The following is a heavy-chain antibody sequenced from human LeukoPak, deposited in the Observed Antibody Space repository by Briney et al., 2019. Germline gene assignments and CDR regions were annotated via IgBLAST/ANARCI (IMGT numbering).Heavy chain of an antibody. CDR2: IDASGSGT. CDR1: EFPFSVYA. Sequence: GSLRLSCEVSEFPFSVYAIAWVRQAPGQGLEWVSAIDASGSGTYYTESVKGRFTISRDNSKNTVYLQMNSLRVEDTAVYYCADYRKPQGLDYWGQGTLVTVSS. CDR3: ADYRKPQGLDY. J-gene: IGHJ4*02. V-gene: IGHV3-23*01. D-gene: IGHD1-14*01.